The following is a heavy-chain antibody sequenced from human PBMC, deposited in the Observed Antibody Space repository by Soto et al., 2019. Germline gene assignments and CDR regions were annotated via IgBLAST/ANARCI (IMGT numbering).Heavy chain of an antibody. V-gene: IGHV3-64*01. CDR3: AKDMRKQLWLHY. CDR2: IGRDGYGP. CDR1: GFTFSNYV. J-gene: IGHJ4*02. D-gene: IGHD5-18*01. Sequence: GGSLRLSCAASGFTFSNYVMHWVRLAPGKGLESVAGIGRDGYGPFYANFVKGRFTISRDNSKNTLYLQMNSLRAEDTAVYYCAKDMRKQLWLHYWGQGTLVTVSS.